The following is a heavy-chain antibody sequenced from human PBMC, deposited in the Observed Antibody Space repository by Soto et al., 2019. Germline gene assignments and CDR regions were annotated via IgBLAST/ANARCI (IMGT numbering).Heavy chain of an antibody. CDR3: ARVFKVYNSDSYRDFDC. Sequence: GVSLRLSCEASGFTLSNYWMHWVRQVPGKGLVCVSRIESDGSSTTFADSVKGRFTISRDNAKNSVYLQMNSLRDEATAVYYCARVFKVYNSDSYRDFDCWGQGT. D-gene: IGHD3-22*01. CDR1: GFTLSNYW. J-gene: IGHJ4*01. CDR2: IESDGSST. V-gene: IGHV3-74*01.